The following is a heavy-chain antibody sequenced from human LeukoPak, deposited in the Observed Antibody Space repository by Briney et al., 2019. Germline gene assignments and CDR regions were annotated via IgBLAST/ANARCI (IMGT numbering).Heavy chain of an antibody. J-gene: IGHJ4*02. CDR3: ARAAPQLYDSSGYPSY. D-gene: IGHD3-22*01. CDR1: GFTFSSYW. CDR2: IKQDGSEK. Sequence: GGSLRLSCAASGFTFSSYWMTWVRQAPGKGLEWVANIKQDGSEKYYVDSVKGRFSISRDNSRNSLYLQMNSLRAEDSAIYYCARAAPQLYDSSGYPSYWGLGTLVTVSS. V-gene: IGHV3-7*03.